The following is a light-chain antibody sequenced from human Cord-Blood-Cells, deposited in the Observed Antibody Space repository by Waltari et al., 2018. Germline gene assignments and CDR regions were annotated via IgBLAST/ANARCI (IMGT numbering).Light chain of an antibody. CDR3: QSYDSSNWV. CDR2: EDN. Sequence: NFMLTQPHSVSESPGKTVTISSSRSTGSIASNYVQWYHQRPGTAPTTVIYEDNQRPSGVPDRFSGSIDSSSNSASLPISGLKTEDEADYYCQSYDSSNWVFGGGTKLTVL. J-gene: IGLJ3*02. CDR1: TGSIASNY. V-gene: IGLV6-57*03.